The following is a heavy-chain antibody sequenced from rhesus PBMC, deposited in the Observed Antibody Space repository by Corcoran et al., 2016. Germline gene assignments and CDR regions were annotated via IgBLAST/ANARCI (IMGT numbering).Heavy chain of an antibody. CDR2: IYGSIRRP. CDR3: AKDRSGWWY. Sequence: QVQLQESGPAVVKASETLSLTCAVSGDSINSRNWWTWIRQSPGKGLEWIGGIYGSIRRPDYNPTLKRRVLISLDTSKNQFSLSLNSVTAADTADYYCAKDRSGWWYWGQGVLVTVSS. V-gene: IGHV4-93*01. D-gene: IGHD6-31*01. J-gene: IGHJ4*01. CDR1: GDSINSRNW.